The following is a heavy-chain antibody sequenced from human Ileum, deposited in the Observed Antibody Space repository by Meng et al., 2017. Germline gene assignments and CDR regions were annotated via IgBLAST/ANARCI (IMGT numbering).Heavy chain of an antibody. D-gene: IGHD2-15*01. J-gene: IGHJ1*01. Sequence: QMKLQESGPGRVKPAGTLAHTCGVAGGSFSSGNWWGWVRQPPGKGLEWIGEIFHTGNTNYNPSLQSRVSLSIDKSKNQFSLKVISVTAADTAVYYCVNYCSGGKCSPNEKTQHWGQGTLVTVSS. CDR1: GGSFSSGNW. CDR3: VNYCSGGKCSPNEKTQH. CDR2: IFHTGNT. V-gene: IGHV4-4*02.